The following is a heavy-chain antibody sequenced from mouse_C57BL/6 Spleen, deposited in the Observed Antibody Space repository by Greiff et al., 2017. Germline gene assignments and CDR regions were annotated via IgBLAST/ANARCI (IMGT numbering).Heavy chain of an antibody. D-gene: IGHD2-3*01. Sequence: ELKLVEPGGGLVKPGGSLKLSCAASGFTFSDYGLHWVRPAPEKGLEWVAYISSGSSTIYYADTLKGRSTIFRDNAKNTLFLQMTSLRSEDTAMYCCAWVDGLLDYAMDYWGQGTSVTVSS. V-gene: IGHV5-17*01. CDR1: GFTFSDYG. CDR3: AWVDGLLDYAMDY. J-gene: IGHJ4*01. CDR2: ISSGSSTI.